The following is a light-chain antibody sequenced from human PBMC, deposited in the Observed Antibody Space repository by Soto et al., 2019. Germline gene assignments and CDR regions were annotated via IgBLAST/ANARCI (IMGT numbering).Light chain of an antibody. Sequence: EIVLTQSPGTLSLSPGERATLSCRASQSVSSSSLAWYQQKPGQAPRLLIYCASSRATAIPDTFSGSGSGTDFTLTISRLEPEDFAVYYCQQYGSLPRTFGQGTNVDIK. CDR2: CAS. CDR3: QQYGSLPRT. V-gene: IGKV3-20*01. J-gene: IGKJ1*01. CDR1: QSVSSSS.